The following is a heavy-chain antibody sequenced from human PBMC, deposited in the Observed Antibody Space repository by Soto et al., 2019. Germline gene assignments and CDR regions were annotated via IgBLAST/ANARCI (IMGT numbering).Heavy chain of an antibody. J-gene: IGHJ6*02. V-gene: IGHV1-58*01. CDR1: GFTLSGSA. CDR2: IVVGSANT. Sequence: GASVKVSCKASGFTLSGSAVHWVRQARGQRLEWIGWIVVGSANTNYAQKFQDRVTITRDMSTSTAYMELSSLRSEDTAVYYCAAGGIAVPLVRSNVYYHYGMDVWGQGTTVTVSS. CDR3: AAGGIAVPLVRSNVYYHYGMDV. D-gene: IGHD6-19*01.